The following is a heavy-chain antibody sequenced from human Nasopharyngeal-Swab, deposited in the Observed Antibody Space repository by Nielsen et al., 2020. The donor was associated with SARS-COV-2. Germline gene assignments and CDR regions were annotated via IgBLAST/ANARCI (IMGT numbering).Heavy chain of an antibody. CDR1: GFTVSSNY. CDR3: ARDARIAVAGTPSYGMDV. J-gene: IGHJ6*02. CDR2: IYSGGST. D-gene: IGHD6-19*01. Sequence: GESLKISCAASGFTVSSNYMSWVRQAPGKGLEWVSVIYSGGSTYYADSVKGRFTISRDNSKNTLYLQMNSLRAEDTAVYYCARDARIAVAGTPSYGMDVWGQGTTVTVSS. V-gene: IGHV3-53*01.